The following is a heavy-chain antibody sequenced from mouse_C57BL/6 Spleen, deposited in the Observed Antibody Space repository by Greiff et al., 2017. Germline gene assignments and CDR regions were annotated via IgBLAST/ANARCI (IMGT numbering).Heavy chain of an antibody. CDR2: IHPNSGST. D-gene: IGHD3-1*01. CDR3: AREGSGENYFDY. Sequence: QVQLQQPGAELVKPGASVKLSCKASGYTFTSYWMHWVKQRPGQGLEWIGMIHPNSGSTNYNEKFKSKATLTVDKSSSTAYMQLSSLTSEDSAVYYGAREGSGENYFDYWGQGTTLTVSS. J-gene: IGHJ2*01. CDR1: GYTFTSYW. V-gene: IGHV1-64*01.